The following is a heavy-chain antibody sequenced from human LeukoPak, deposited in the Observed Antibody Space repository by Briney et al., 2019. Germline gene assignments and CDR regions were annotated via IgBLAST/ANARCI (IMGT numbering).Heavy chain of an antibody. Sequence: SETLSLTCTVSGGSISSHYWSWIRQPPGKGLEWIGYIYYSGSTNYNPSLKSRVIISVDTSKNQFSLKLSSVTAADTAVYYCARSYYDILTGYYRHWFDPWGQGTLVTVSS. D-gene: IGHD3-9*01. CDR2: IYYSGST. CDR3: ARSYYDILTGYYRHWFDP. J-gene: IGHJ5*02. CDR1: GGSISSHY. V-gene: IGHV4-59*11.